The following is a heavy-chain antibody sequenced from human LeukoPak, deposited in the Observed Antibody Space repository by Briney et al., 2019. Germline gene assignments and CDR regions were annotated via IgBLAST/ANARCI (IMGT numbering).Heavy chain of an antibody. J-gene: IGHJ6*04. CDR1: GGTFSSYA. V-gene: IGHV1-69*06. Sequence: GSSVKVSCKASGGTFSSYAISWVRQAPGQGLEWMGGIIPIFGTANYAQKFQGRVTITADKSTSTAYMELSSLRSEDTAVYYCARDLYYDILTGEYGMDVWGKGTTVTVFS. CDR3: ARDLYYDILTGEYGMDV. D-gene: IGHD3-9*01. CDR2: IIPIFGTA.